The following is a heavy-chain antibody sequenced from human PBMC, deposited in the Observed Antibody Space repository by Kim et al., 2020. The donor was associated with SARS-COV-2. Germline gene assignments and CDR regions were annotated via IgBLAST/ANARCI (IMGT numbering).Heavy chain of an antibody. D-gene: IGHD2-15*01. Sequence: SSSPSFQGQVTISADKSASTAYLQWSSLKASDTAMYYCARRGSGAEYFQHWGQGTLVTVSS. V-gene: IGHV5-51*01. CDR3: ARRGSGAEYFQH. J-gene: IGHJ1*01.